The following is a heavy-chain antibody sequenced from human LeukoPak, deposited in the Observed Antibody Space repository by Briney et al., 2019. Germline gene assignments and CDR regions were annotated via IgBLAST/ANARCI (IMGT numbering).Heavy chain of an antibody. V-gene: IGHV3-23*01. CDR2: ISGSASST. CDR1: GFTVSSNE. Sequence: GGSLRLSRAASGFTVSSNEMRWVRQAPGKGLEWVSAISGSASSTYHADSVKGRFTISRDNSKNTLYLQMNSLRADDTAVYYCAMKAVPRPRLHDAFDFWGQGIVVSVSS. CDR3: AMKAVPRPRLHDAFDF. D-gene: IGHD5-24*01. J-gene: IGHJ3*01.